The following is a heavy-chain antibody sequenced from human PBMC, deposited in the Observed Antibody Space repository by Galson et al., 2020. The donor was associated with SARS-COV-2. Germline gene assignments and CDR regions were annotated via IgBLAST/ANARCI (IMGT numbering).Heavy chain of an antibody. CDR1: GGSISSSSYY. J-gene: IGHJ3*02. Sequence: SETLSLTCTVSGGSISSSSYYWGWIRQPPGKGLEWIGSIYYSGSTYYNPSLKSRVTISVDTSKNQFSLKLSSVTAADTAVYYCARLSSVYDAFDIWGQGTMVTVSS. CDR3: ARLSSVYDAFDI. V-gene: IGHV4-39*01. CDR2: IYYSGST.